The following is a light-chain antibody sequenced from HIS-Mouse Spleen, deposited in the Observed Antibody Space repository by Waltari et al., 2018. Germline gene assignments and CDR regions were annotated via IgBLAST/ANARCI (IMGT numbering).Light chain of an antibody. CDR2: WAS. V-gene: IGKV4-1*01. CDR1: QSVLYSSKNKNY. J-gene: IGKJ1*01. Sequence: DIVMTQSPDSLAVSLGERATINCKSSQSVLYSSKNKNYLAWYQQKPGQPPKLLIYWASTRESGVPDRVSGSGSGTDFTLTISSRQAEDVAVYYCQQYYSTPPTFGQGTKVEIK. CDR3: QQYYSTPPT.